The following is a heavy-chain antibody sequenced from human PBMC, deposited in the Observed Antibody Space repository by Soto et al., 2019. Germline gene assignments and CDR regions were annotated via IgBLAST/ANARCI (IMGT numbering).Heavy chain of an antibody. CDR1: VFTFSSYA. V-gene: IGHV3-23*01. CDR3: AKDWGWLVRGYFDY. CDR2: ISGSGGST. J-gene: IGHJ4*02. D-gene: IGHD6-19*01. Sequence: PGGSLRLSCAASVFTFSSYAMSWVRQAPGKVLEWVSAISGSGGSTYYADSVKGQFTISRDNSKNTLYLQMNSLRAEDTAVNYSAKDWGWLVRGYFDYLVQGTLVTVSS.